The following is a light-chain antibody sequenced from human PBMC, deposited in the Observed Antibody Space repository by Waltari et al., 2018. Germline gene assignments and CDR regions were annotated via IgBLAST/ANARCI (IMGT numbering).Light chain of an antibody. CDR2: GAS. V-gene: IGKV3-20*01. Sequence: ETVLTQSPGTLSLSPGEGATLSCRASQSVGRSLVWYQQKPGRAPRLLIYGASIRATGIPDRFTGSGSGTDFRLTISRLEPEDSAVYYCQMYVRLPVTFGQGTKVEI. J-gene: IGKJ1*01. CDR3: QMYVRLPVT. CDR1: QSVGRS.